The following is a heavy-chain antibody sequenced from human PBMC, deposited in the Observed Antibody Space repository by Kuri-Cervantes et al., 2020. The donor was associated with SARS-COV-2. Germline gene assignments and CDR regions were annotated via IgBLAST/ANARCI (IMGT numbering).Heavy chain of an antibody. CDR2: ISGSGGST. J-gene: IGHJ2*01. Sequence: ETLSLTCAASGFTFSSYAMGWVRQAPGKGLEWVPAISGSGGSTYYADSVKGRFTISRDNSKDTLYLQMNSLRAEDTAVYYCARRDIVVVVAASYWYFDLWGRGTLVTVSS. CDR1: GFTFSSYA. V-gene: IGHV3-23*01. D-gene: IGHD2-15*01. CDR3: ARRDIVVVVAASYWYFDL.